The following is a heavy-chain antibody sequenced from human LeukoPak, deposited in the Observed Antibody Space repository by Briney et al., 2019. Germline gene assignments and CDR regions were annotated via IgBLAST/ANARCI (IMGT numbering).Heavy chain of an antibody. V-gene: IGHV3-30-3*01. CDR3: AREGPVAGNFDY. J-gene: IGHJ4*02. D-gene: IGHD6-19*01. CDR2: ISYHGSNK. Sequence: GGSLRPSCAASGFTFITCAMHWVRQAPGKGLEWVAVISYHGSNKDYADSVKGRFTISRDNSKNTLYLEMNSLRAEDTAVYYCAREGPVAGNFDYWGQGTLVTVSS. CDR1: GFTFITCA.